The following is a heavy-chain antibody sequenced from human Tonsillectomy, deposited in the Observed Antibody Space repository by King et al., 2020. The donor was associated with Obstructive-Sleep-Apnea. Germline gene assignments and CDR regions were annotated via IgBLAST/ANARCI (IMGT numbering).Heavy chain of an antibody. D-gene: IGHD2-2*01. V-gene: IGHV3-33*01. CDR3: AREGGRRSSCSDFDY. CDR2: IWYDGSNK. CDR1: GFTFSSYG. Sequence: VQLVESGGGVVQPGGSLRLSCSASGFTFSSYGMHWVRQAPGKGLDWVSVIWYDGSNKYYADSVKGRFTISRDNSKNTLYLQMNSLRAEDTAVYYCAREGGRRSSCSDFDYWGQGTLVTVSS. J-gene: IGHJ4*02.